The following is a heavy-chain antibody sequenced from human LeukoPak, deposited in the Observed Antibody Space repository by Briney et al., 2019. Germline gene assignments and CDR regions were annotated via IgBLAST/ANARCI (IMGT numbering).Heavy chain of an antibody. CDR1: GYSFTGYW. V-gene: IGHV5-51*01. D-gene: IGHD6-6*01. Sequence: GESLKISCKGSGYSFTGYWIGWVRQMPGKGLEWMGIIYPGDSDTRYSPSFQGQVTISADKSISTAYLQWSSLKASDTAMYHCARHSGHWGGSSSGNDYWGQGTLVTVSS. CDR3: ARHSGHWGGSSSGNDY. CDR2: IYPGDSDT. J-gene: IGHJ4*02.